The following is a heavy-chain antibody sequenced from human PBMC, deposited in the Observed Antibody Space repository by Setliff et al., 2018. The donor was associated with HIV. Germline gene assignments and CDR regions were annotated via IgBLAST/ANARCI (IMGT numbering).Heavy chain of an antibody. D-gene: IGHD3-3*01. CDR1: GDTFSNYA. J-gene: IGHJ4*02. Sequence: SVKVSCKASGDTFSNYAISWVRQAPGQGLEWMGGIVPIFGTANYAQNLQGRVTMTTDTSTSTAYMELRSLRSDDTAVYYCARDLGTYWSGYSPFDYWGQGTLVTVSS. CDR3: ARDLGTYWSGYSPFDY. V-gene: IGHV1-69*05. CDR2: IVPIFGTA.